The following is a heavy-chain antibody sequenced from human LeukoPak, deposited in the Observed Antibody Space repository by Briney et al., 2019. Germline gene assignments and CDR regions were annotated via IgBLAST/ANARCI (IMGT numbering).Heavy chain of an antibody. D-gene: IGHD2-15*01. Sequence: PGGSLRLSCAASGFTFSSYGMHWVRQAPGKGLEWVAVISYGGSNTYYADSVKGRFTISRDNPKNTLYLQMNSLRAEDTAVYYCAKPLYGSGGSCFDYWGQGTLVTVSS. CDR1: GFTFSSYG. CDR2: ISYGGSNT. CDR3: AKPLYGSGGSCFDY. J-gene: IGHJ4*02. V-gene: IGHV3-30*18.